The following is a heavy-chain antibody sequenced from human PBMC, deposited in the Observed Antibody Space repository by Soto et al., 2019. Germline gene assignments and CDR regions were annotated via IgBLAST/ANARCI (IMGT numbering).Heavy chain of an antibody. Sequence: PGGSLRLSCAASGFTFSSYAMSWVRQAPGKGLEWVSAISGNGGSTYYADFVKGLFTISRDNSKNTLYLQMNSLRAEDTAVYYCAKEGHYYDILTGYYDYYGMDVWGQGTTVTVSS. J-gene: IGHJ6*02. CDR3: AKEGHYYDILTGYYDYYGMDV. CDR1: GFTFSSYA. D-gene: IGHD3-9*01. CDR2: ISGNGGST. V-gene: IGHV3-23*01.